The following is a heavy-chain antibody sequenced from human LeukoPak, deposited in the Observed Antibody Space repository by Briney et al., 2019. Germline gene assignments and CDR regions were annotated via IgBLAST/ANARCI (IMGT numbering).Heavy chain of an antibody. Sequence: GGSLRLFCAASGFTFSSYSMNWVRQAPGKGLEWVSSISSSSSYIYYADSVKGRFTISRDNAKNSLYLQMNSLRAEDTAVYYCARDTGYSSSPPGDVWGKGTTVTVSS. CDR1: GFTFSSYS. CDR2: ISSSSSYI. V-gene: IGHV3-21*01. D-gene: IGHD6-6*01. J-gene: IGHJ6*04. CDR3: ARDTGYSSSPPGDV.